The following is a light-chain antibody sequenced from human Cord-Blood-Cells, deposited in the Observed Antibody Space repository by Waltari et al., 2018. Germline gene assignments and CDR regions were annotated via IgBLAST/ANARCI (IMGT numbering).Light chain of an antibody. CDR1: QSISSY. J-gene: IGKJ1*01. V-gene: IGKV1-39*01. Sequence: DIQMTQSPSSLSASVGDRVTITCRASQSISSYLNWYQQKPGKAPKLLIYAASRLQSGVPSRFSGSGSGTDFTLTISSLRPEDFATYYCQQSYSTPWTFGQGTKVEI. CDR3: QQSYSTPWT. CDR2: AAS.